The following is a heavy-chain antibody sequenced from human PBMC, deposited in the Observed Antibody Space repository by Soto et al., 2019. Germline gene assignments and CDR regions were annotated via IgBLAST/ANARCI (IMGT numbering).Heavy chain of an antibody. V-gene: IGHV3-23*01. Sequence: EAQLLESGGGLVQPGGSLRLSCSASGFIFNNYAMSWVRQAPGKGLEWVSGITGYGATTYYAESAKGRFTISRDNSTNTLYLQMSTLTAEDTAVYYCARDPLLYDSDWYPNWFGPWGQGTLVTVSS. CDR2: ITGYGATT. CDR3: ARDPLLYDSDWYPNWFGP. D-gene: IGHD6-19*01. CDR1: GFIFNNYA. J-gene: IGHJ5*02.